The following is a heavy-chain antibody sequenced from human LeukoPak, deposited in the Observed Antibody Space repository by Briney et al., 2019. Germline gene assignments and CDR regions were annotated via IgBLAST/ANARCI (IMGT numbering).Heavy chain of an antibody. CDR3: ARNYYGSGTHAFDI. CDR1: GSTFSSYA. CDR2: ISSNGGST. V-gene: IGHV3-64*01. D-gene: IGHD3-10*01. Sequence: GGSLRLSCAASGSTFSSYAMHWVRQAPGKGLEYVSAISSNGGSTYYANSVKGRFTISRDNSKNTLYLQMGSLRAEDMAVYYCARNYYGSGTHAFDIWGQGTMVTVSS. J-gene: IGHJ3*02.